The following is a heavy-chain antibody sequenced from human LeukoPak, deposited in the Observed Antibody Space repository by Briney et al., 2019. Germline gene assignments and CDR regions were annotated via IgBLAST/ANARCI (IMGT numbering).Heavy chain of an antibody. Sequence: GGSLRLSCAASGFTFSSYGMHWVRQAPGKGLEWVAVISYDGSNKYYADSVKGRFTISRDNSKNTLYLQMNSQRAEDTAVYYCAKDFGVTMIVVGFDYWGQGTLVTVSS. J-gene: IGHJ4*02. CDR2: ISYDGSNK. CDR1: GFTFSSYG. CDR3: AKDFGVTMIVVGFDY. D-gene: IGHD3-22*01. V-gene: IGHV3-30*18.